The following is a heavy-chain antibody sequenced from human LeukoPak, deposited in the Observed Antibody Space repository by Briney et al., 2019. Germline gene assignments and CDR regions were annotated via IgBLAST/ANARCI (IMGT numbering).Heavy chain of an antibody. J-gene: IGHJ4*02. D-gene: IGHD2-2*01. CDR2: ISYDGSNK. CDR3: ARDPPAALDY. V-gene: IGHV3-30*01. CDR1: GFTFSSYA. Sequence: PGGSLRLSCAASGFTFSSYAMHWVRQAPGKGLEWVAVISYDGSNKYYADSVKGRFTISRDNSKNTLYLQMNSLRAEDTAVYYCARDPPAALDYWGQGTLVTVSS.